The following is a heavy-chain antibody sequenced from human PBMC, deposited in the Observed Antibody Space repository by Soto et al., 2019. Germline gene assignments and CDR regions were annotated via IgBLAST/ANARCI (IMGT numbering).Heavy chain of an antibody. CDR2: ISHDGNIK. CDR1: GFSFSSYA. J-gene: IGHJ4*02. Sequence: QVQLVESGGGVVQPGRSLRLSCAASGFSFSSYAMHWVRQAPGKGLEWVAIISHDGNIKRYADFVEGRFIVFRDNSNNTLLLQMESLKTDVTAVYYCAKELAYGDFWRGLEYWGQGTLVTVAS. V-gene: IGHV3-30*18. D-gene: IGHD3-3*01. CDR3: AKELAYGDFWRGLEY.